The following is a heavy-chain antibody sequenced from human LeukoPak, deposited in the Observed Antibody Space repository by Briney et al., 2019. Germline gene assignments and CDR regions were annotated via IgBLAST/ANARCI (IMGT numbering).Heavy chain of an antibody. J-gene: IGHJ5*02. Sequence: WETLSLTCTVSGFSISKYYWSWIRQPPGKGLEWIGYIYYSGRTNYNPSLKSRVTISEDTSSKKPSLKLSSVMSAEAAGYYLAGVVEVPAATGLWFDPWGQGTLVTVSS. D-gene: IGHD2-2*01. CDR2: IYYSGRT. CDR3: AGVVEVPAATGLWFDP. V-gene: IGHV4-59*01. CDR1: GFSISKYY.